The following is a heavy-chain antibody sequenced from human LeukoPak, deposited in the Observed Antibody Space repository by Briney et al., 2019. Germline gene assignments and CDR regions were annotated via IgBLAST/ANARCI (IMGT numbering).Heavy chain of an antibody. CDR3: ARGRVRWLQFGPHDY. V-gene: IGHV4-34*01. CDR1: GGSFSGYY. CDR2: INHSGST. Sequence: PSETLSLTCAVYGGSFSGYYWSWIRQPPGKGLEWIGEINHSGSTNYNPSLKSRVTISVDTSKDQFSLKLSSVTAADTAVYYCARGRVRWLQFGPHDYWGQGTLVTVSS. D-gene: IGHD5-24*01. J-gene: IGHJ4*02.